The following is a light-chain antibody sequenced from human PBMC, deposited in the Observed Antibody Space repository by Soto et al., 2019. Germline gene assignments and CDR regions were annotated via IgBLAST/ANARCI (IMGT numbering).Light chain of an antibody. V-gene: IGKV3-15*01. J-gene: IGKJ2*01. CDR1: QSVSSN. Sequence: EIVMTQSPATLSVSPGERATLSCRASQSVSSNLAWYQQKPGQAPRLLIYGASTRATGIPARFSGSVSGTEFTLTISSLQSEDFAVYYVQQYNNWPPYTFGQGTKLEIK. CDR2: GAS. CDR3: QQYNNWPPYT.